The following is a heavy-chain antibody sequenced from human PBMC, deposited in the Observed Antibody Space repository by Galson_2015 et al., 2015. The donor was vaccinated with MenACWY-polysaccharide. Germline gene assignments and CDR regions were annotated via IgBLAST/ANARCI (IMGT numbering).Heavy chain of an antibody. V-gene: IGHV4-39*01. CDR2: IYYGGST. J-gene: IGHJ4*02. CDR1: GGSISSSSYY. CDR3: ARQGGSGRSHDY. D-gene: IGHD5-12*01. Sequence: SETLSLTCTVSGGSISSSSYYWGWIRQPPGKGLEWIGTIYYGGSTYYNPSLKSRVTISVGTSKNQFSLKLTSVTAADTAVYYCARQGGSGRSHDYWGQGTLVTVSS.